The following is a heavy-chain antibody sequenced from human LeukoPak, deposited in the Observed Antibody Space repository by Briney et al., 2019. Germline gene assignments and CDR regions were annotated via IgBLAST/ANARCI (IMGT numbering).Heavy chain of an antibody. J-gene: IGHJ4*02. CDR2: ISSDSSYI. CDR3: ARDPNVLGITPYYFDF. D-gene: IGHD3-10*02. Sequence: GGSLRLSCAASGFTFSDYTMTWVRQAPGKGLEWVASISSDSSYIDYSDSVKGRFTISRDNAKNSLFLKTDTLRGDDTGIYYCARDPNVLGITPYYFDFWGQGTLVTVSS. V-gene: IGHV3-21*01. CDR1: GFTFSDYT.